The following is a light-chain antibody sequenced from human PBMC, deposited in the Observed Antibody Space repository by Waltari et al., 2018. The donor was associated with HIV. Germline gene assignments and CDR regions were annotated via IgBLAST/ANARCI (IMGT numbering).Light chain of an antibody. Sequence: EVVVTQTPAALSVFPGKAATLSCTTSQHVGNNVAWYQKKLGQAPRLLIYGASTRATGVPGKFGGSGSGTEFNFTSASLQAEDSAVYYCQHYDNWSRTFGPGTTVEI. CDR3: QHYDNWSRT. J-gene: IGKJ1*01. CDR2: GAS. CDR1: QHVGNN. V-gene: IGKV3-15*01.